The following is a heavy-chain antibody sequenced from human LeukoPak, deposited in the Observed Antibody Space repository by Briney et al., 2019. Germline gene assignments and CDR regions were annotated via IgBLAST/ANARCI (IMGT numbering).Heavy chain of an antibody. CDR1: GFTFSSYD. J-gene: IGHJ4*02. CDR3: SKGIGTLVTYDFDC. D-gene: IGHD4-23*01. CDR2: ISSSGSTI. Sequence: GGSLRLSCAASGFTFSSYDMNWVRQAPGKGLEWGSYISSSGSTIYYADSVKGRFTISRDTSKNTLYLQMKSLRATDTGLYFCSKGIGTLVTYDFDCWGQITLVTVAS. V-gene: IGHV3-48*01.